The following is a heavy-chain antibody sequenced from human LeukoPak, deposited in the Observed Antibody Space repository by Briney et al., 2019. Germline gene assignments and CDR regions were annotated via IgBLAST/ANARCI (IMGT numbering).Heavy chain of an antibody. D-gene: IGHD1-26*01. Sequence: ASVKVSCKASGYAFTSYDINWVRQATGQGLEWMGWMNPNSGNTGYAQKFQGRVTMTRDTSISTAYMELSRLRSDDTAVYYCAVFPGIVGGTPLRNDAFDIWGQGTMVTVSS. J-gene: IGHJ3*02. CDR3: AVFPGIVGGTPLRNDAFDI. V-gene: IGHV1-8*01. CDR1: GYAFTSYD. CDR2: MNPNSGNT.